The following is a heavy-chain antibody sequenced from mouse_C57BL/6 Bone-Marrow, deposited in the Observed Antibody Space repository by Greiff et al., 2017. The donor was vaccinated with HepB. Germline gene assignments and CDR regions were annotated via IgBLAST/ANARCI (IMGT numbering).Heavy chain of an antibody. D-gene: IGHD2-4*01. J-gene: IGHJ2*01. CDR2: IDPETGGT. V-gene: IGHV1-15*01. CDR3: TRGHYDYLDY. Sequence: VQLQQSGAELVRPGASVTLSCKASGYTFTDYEMHWVKQTPVHGLEWIGAIDPETGGTAHNQKFKGKAILTADKSSSTAYMELRSLTSEDSAVYYCTRGHYDYLDYWGQGTTLTVSS. CDR1: GYTFTDYE.